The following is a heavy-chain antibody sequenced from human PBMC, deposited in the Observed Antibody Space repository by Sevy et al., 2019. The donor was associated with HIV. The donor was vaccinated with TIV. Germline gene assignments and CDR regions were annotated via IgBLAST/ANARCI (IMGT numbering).Heavy chain of an antibody. CDR2: VYYTGST. CDR1: GGSIGHYY. Sequence: SETLSLTCTVSGGSIGHYYWSWIRQPPGKGLEWIAYVYYTGSTNYNPSLKGRVTIALDTPKNQFSLNLSSLTAADTAVYYCVRQGVLVDYGMDVWGQGTTVTVSS. V-gene: IGHV4-59*01. CDR3: VRQGVLVDYGMDV. J-gene: IGHJ6*02. D-gene: IGHD2-8*01.